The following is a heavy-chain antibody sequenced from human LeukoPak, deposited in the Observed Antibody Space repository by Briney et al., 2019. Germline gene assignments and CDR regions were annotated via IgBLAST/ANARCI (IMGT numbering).Heavy chain of an antibody. CDR2: INWNGGST. Sequence: GGSLRLSCAASGFTFDDYGMSWVRQAPGKGLEWVSGINWNGGSTGYADSVKGRFTISRDNAKNSLYLQMSSLRAEDTALYYCARDYDYVWGDYFDYWGQGTLVTVSS. J-gene: IGHJ4*02. CDR3: ARDYDYVWGDYFDY. V-gene: IGHV3-20*04. CDR1: GFTFDDYG. D-gene: IGHD3-16*01.